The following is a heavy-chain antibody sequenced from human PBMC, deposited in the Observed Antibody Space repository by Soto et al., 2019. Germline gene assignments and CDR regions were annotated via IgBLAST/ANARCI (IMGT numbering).Heavy chain of an antibody. CDR1: GGTFSSYA. Sequence: QVQLVQSGAEVKKPGSSVKVSRTASGGTFSSYAISWVRQAPGQGLERMGRIIPSRGIANYAQKFQGRVMITADKLTSTAYMELSRLRSEFTALYHWARGGSGSPRLITHLYSYYGMDVWVQGTTV. D-gene: IGHD3-10*01. V-gene: IGHV1-69*04. CDR2: IIPSRGIA. J-gene: IGHJ6*01. CDR3: ARGGSGSPRLITHLYSYYGMDV.